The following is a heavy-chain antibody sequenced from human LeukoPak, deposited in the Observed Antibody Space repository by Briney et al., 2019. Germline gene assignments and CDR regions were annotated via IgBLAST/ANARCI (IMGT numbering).Heavy chain of an antibody. Sequence: SVKVSCKASGGTFSSYAISWVRQAPGQGLEWMGGIIPIFGTANYAQKFKGRVTITTDESTSTAYMELSSLRSEDTAVYYCARQGPHCSSTSCYPRYYYYMDVWGKGTTVTVSS. D-gene: IGHD2-2*01. CDR1: GGTFSSYA. V-gene: IGHV1-69*05. CDR3: ARQGPHCSSTSCYPRYYYYMDV. CDR2: IIPIFGTA. J-gene: IGHJ6*03.